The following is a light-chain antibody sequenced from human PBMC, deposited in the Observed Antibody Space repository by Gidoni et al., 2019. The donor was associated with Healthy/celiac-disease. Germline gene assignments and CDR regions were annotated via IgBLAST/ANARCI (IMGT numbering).Light chain of an antibody. V-gene: IGKV1D-13*01. CDR2: DAY. CDR1: QGMSSA. Sequence: AIQLTQSPSSLSASVGDRVTITCRASQGMSSAFAWYQQKAGKAPTLLIDDAYSLESGVPSRFSGSGSGTDFTLTISSLQPEDFATYFCQQFNNYPTFTFGPGTKVEIK. J-gene: IGKJ3*01. CDR3: QQFNNYPTFT.